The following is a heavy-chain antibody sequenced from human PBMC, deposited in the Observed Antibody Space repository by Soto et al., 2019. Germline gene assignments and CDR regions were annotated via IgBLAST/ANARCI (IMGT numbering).Heavy chain of an antibody. D-gene: IGHD3-16*01. Sequence: GSLRLSCAASGFTFSSYWMSWVRQAPGKGLEWVANIKQDGSEKYYVDSVKGRFTISRDNAKNSLYLQMNSLRAEDTAVYYCASGPEWGSFYYFDYWGQGTLVTVSS. J-gene: IGHJ4*02. CDR1: GFTFSSYW. CDR2: IKQDGSEK. V-gene: IGHV3-7*01. CDR3: ASGPEWGSFYYFDY.